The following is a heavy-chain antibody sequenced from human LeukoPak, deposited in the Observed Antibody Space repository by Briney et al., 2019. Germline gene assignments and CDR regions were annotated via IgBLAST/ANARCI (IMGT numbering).Heavy chain of an antibody. J-gene: IGHJ3*02. CDR3: VKASGEYYYDSSGYYSLPADAFDI. CDR2: ISGSGGST. CDR1: GFTFSSYA. V-gene: IGHV3-23*01. Sequence: GGSLRLSCAASGFTFSSYAMSWVRQAPGKGLEWVSAISGSGGSTYYADSVKGRFTISRDNSKNTLYLQMNSLRAEDTAVYYCVKASGEYYYDSSGYYSLPADAFDIWGQGTMVTVSS. D-gene: IGHD3-22*01.